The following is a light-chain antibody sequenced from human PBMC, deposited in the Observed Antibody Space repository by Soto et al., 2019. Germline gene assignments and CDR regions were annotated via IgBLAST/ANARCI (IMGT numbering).Light chain of an antibody. CDR3: QQLMSYPIT. V-gene: IGKV3-11*01. J-gene: IGKJ5*01. CDR2: DVS. Sequence: EVVLTQSPVTLSLAPGERATLSCRASQSVSGYLAWYQQKPGQAPRLLIYDVSNRATGIPARFSGSGSGTDFTLTISSLQPEDFATYYCQQLMSYPITFGQGTRLEIK. CDR1: QSVSGY.